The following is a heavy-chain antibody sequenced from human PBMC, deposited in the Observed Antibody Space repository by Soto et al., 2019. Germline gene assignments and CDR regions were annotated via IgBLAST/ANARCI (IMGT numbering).Heavy chain of an antibody. CDR2: IKQDGSEK. J-gene: IGHJ4*02. Sequence: GGSLRLSCAASGFTFSSYWMSWVRQAPGKGLEWVANIKQDGSEKYYVDSVKGRFTISRDNAKNSLYLQMNSLRAADTAVYYCARWIADRWERNVDYWGQGTLVTVSS. D-gene: IGHD6-6*01. CDR1: GFTFSSYW. CDR3: ARWIADRWERNVDY. V-gene: IGHV3-7*03.